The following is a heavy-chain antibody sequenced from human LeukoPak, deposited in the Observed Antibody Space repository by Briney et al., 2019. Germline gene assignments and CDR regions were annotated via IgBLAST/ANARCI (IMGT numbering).Heavy chain of an antibody. CDR3: ARAAAGTFDY. Sequence: GGSLRLSCAASGFTFSNYAMSWVRQAPGKGLEWVSAISGSGDNTYYADSVKGRFTISRDNSKNTLYLQMNSLRAEDTAVYYCARAAAGTFDYWGQGTLVTVSS. CDR2: ISGSGDNT. CDR1: GFTFSNYA. D-gene: IGHD6-13*01. V-gene: IGHV3-23*01. J-gene: IGHJ4*02.